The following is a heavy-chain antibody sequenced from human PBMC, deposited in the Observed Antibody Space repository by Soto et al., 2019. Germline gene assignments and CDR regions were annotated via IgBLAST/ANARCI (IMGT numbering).Heavy chain of an antibody. CDR1: GFTFSSNG. V-gene: IGHV3-30*18. CDR3: AKYTWVISFAFEL. J-gene: IGHJ3*01. CDR2: ISSDGRNK. D-gene: IGHD2-21*01. Sequence: QVQLVESGGGAVQPGGSVRVSCAASGFTFSSNGMHWVRQAPGKGLEWVAVISSDGRNKKYADSVKGRFTISRDNSKNTLFLQMNSLRAEDTAVYYCAKYTWVISFAFELWGQGTMVTVSS.